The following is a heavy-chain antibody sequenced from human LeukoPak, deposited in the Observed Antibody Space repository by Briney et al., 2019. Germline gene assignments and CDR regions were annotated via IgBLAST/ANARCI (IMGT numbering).Heavy chain of an antibody. CDR1: GASISSYY. CDR3: ARVPWYSGSYFDY. D-gene: IGHD1-26*01. Sequence: RASETLSLTCTVSGASISSYYWSWIRQPPGKGLEWIGYIYYSGSTNYNPSLKSRVTISVDTSKNQFSLKLSSVTAADTAVYYCARVPWYSGSYFDYWGQGTLVTVSS. J-gene: IGHJ4*02. V-gene: IGHV4-59*01. CDR2: IYYSGST.